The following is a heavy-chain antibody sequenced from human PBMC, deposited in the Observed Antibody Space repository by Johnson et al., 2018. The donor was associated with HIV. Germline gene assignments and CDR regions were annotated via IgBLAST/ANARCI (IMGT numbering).Heavy chain of an antibody. J-gene: IGHJ3*02. CDR1: GFTVTSNY. V-gene: IGHV3-66*01. CDR2: IYSGDNT. CDR3: ARTSEWATYQDAFDI. Sequence: VQLVESGGGLVQPGGSLRLSCAVSGFTVTSNYITWVRQAPGKGLQWVSIIYSGDNTYYGDSVKGRFTISRDNAKNTLYLQMNSLRAEDTAVFYCARTSEWATYQDAFDIWGQGTMVSVSS. D-gene: IGHD1-26*01.